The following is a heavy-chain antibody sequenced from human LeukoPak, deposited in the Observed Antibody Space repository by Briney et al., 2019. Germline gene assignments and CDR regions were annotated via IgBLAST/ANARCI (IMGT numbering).Heavy chain of an antibody. CDR3: ARARLAAAVPFDY. Sequence: PAGSLRLSCAASGFTFSDYYMSWIRQAPGKGLEWVSYISSSGSTIYYADSVKGRFTISRDNAKNSLYLQMNSLRAEDTAVYYCARARLAAAVPFDYWGQGTLVTVSS. CDR2: ISSSGSTI. CDR1: GFTFSDYY. D-gene: IGHD6-13*01. V-gene: IGHV3-11*01. J-gene: IGHJ4*02.